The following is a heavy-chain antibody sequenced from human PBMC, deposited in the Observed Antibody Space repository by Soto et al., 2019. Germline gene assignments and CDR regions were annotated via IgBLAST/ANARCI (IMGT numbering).Heavy chain of an antibody. D-gene: IGHD6-19*01. V-gene: IGHV1-8*01. CDR1: GYTFTSYD. CDR2: MNPNSGNT. J-gene: IGHJ5*02. CDR3: ARASLQSIAVAGTKKVKFDP. Sequence: GASVKVSCKASGYTFTSYDINWVRQATGQGLERMGWMNPNSGNTGYAQKFQGRVTMTRNTSISTAYMELSSLRSEDTAVYYCARASLQSIAVAGTKKVKFDPWGQGTLVTVSS.